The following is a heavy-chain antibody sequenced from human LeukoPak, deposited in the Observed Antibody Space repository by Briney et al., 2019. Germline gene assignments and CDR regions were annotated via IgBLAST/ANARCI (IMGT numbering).Heavy chain of an antibody. J-gene: IGHJ6*02. CDR3: ARPGAVPFYDFWSGYSVGMDV. D-gene: IGHD3-3*01. CDR2: IIPIFGTA. CDR1: GGTVSSYA. Sequence: GSSVKVSCKASGGTVSSYAISWVRQAPGQGLEWMGGIIPIFGTANYAQKFQGRVTITADESTSTAYMELSSLRSEDTAVYYCARPGAVPFYDFWSGYSVGMDVWGQGTTVTVPS. V-gene: IGHV1-69*01.